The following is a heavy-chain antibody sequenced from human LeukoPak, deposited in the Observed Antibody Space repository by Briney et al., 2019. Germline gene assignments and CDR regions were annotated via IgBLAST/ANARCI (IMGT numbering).Heavy chain of an antibody. CDR1: GFTFSSYG. D-gene: IGHD6-19*01. CDR2: IWYDGSNK. V-gene: IGHV3-33*06. J-gene: IGHJ5*01. Sequence: PGRSLRLSCAASGFTFSSYGMHWVRQAPGKGLEWVAVIWYDGSNKYYADSVKGRFTISRDNSKNTLYLQMNSLRAEDTAVYYCAKERPSIAAPSAVAGGLDSWGQGTLVTVSS. CDR3: AKERPSIAAPSAVAGGLDS.